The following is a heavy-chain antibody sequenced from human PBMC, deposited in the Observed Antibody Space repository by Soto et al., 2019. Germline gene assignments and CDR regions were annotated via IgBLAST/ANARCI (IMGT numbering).Heavy chain of an antibody. D-gene: IGHD6-19*01. V-gene: IGHV1-69*13. CDR1: GGTFSSYA. J-gene: IGHJ6*02. CDR2: IIPIFGTA. Sequence: SVKVSCKASGGTFSSYAISWVRQAPGQGLEWMGGIIPIFGTANYAQKFQGRVTITADESTSTAYMEMSSLRSEDTAVYYCARGSIAVDGTNYYYYDMDVWGQGTTVTVSS. CDR3: ARGSIAVDGTNYYYYDMDV.